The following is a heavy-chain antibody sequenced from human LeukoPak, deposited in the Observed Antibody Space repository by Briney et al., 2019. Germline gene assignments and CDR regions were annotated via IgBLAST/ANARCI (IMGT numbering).Heavy chain of an antibody. J-gene: IGHJ4*02. CDR3: ARDLNWETY. CDR2: ISGSGGST. CDR1: GFTFSSYA. Sequence: GGSLRLSCAASGFTFSSYAMTWVRQAPGKGLEWVSAISGSGGSTYYADSVKGRFTISRDNSKNTLFLQMNSLRAEDTAVYYCARDLNWETYWGQGTLVSVSS. D-gene: IGHD7-27*01. V-gene: IGHV3-23*01.